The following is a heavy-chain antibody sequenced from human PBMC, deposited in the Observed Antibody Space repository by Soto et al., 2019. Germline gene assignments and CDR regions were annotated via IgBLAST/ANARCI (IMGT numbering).Heavy chain of an antibody. CDR3: SLTTYYYGSGSYYNDYYYGMDV. Sequence: SVKVSCKASGGTSSSYSISWVRQAPGQGLEWMGGIIPIFGTANYAQKFQGRVTITADESTSTAYMELSSLRSEDTAVYYCSLTTYYYGSGSYYNDYYYGMDVWGQGTTVTVSS. D-gene: IGHD3-10*01. J-gene: IGHJ6*02. CDR1: GGTSSSYS. V-gene: IGHV1-69*13. CDR2: IIPIFGTA.